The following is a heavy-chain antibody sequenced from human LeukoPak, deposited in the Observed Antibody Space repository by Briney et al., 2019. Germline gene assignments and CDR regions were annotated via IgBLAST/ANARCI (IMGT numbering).Heavy chain of an antibody. J-gene: IGHJ4*02. Sequence: ASVKVSCKASGYTFTSYAMHWVRQAPGQRLEWMGWINAGDGNTKYSQKFQGRVTITRDTSASTAYMELSSLRSEDTAVYYCARVAVGATLLFDYWGQGTLVTVSS. V-gene: IGHV1-3*01. CDR1: GYTFTSYA. CDR3: ARVAVGATLLFDY. CDR2: INAGDGNT. D-gene: IGHD1-26*01.